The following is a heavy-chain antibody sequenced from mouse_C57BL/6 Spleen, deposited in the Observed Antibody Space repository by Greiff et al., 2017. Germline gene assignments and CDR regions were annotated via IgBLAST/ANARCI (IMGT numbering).Heavy chain of an antibody. V-gene: IGHV5-17*01. CDR2: ISSGSSTI. D-gene: IGHD2-5*01. J-gene: IGHJ3*01. CDR1: GFTFSDYG. Sequence: EVQGVESGGGLVKPGGSLKLSCAASGFTFSDYGMHWVRQAPEKGLEWVAYISSGSSTISYADTVKGRFTISRDNAKNTLFLQMTSLRSEDTAMYYCAIIVSNWGQGTLVTVSA. CDR3: AIIVSN.